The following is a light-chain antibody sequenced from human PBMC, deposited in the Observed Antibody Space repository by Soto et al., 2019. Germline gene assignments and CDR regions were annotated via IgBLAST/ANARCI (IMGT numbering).Light chain of an antibody. Sequence: IVLTQSPATLSLSPGKRATLSCRASQSISKFLAWYQQKPGQAPRLLMYGASSRATGIPDRFSGSGSGTDFTLTISRLEPEDFAVYYCQQYGKAFGQGTRLEIK. CDR3: QQYGKA. CDR2: GAS. CDR1: QSISKF. V-gene: IGKV3-20*01. J-gene: IGKJ5*01.